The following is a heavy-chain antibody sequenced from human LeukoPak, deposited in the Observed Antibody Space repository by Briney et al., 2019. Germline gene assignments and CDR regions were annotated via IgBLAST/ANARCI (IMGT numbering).Heavy chain of an antibody. CDR1: GGTFSSYA. J-gene: IGHJ4*02. CDR3: ARGWSQPHSFDY. Sequence: ASVKVSCKASGGTFSSYAISWVRQAPGQGLEWMGGIIPIFGTANYAQKFQGRVTITADESTSTAYMELSSLRSEDTAVYYCARGWSQPHSFDYWGQGTLVTVSS. CDR2: IIPIFGTA. V-gene: IGHV1-69*13.